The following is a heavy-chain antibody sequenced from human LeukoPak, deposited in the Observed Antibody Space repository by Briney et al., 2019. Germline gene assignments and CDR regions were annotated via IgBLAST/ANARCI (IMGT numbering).Heavy chain of an antibody. V-gene: IGHV1-69*05. CDR3: ASPRVGATHFDY. CDR2: IIPIFGTA. D-gene: IGHD1-26*01. Sequence: ASVKVSCKASGGTFSSYAISWMRQAPGQGLEWMGGIIPIFGTANYAQKFQGRVTITTDESTSTAYMELSSLRSEDTAVYYCASPRVGATHFDYWGQGTLVTVSS. CDR1: GGTFSSYA. J-gene: IGHJ4*02.